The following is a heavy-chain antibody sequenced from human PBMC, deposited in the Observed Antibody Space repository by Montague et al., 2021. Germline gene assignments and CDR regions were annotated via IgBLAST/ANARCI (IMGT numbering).Heavy chain of an antibody. CDR3: LRDLNYGLGSSYGDVDY. CDR2: IDTNGRST. V-gene: IGHV3-74*03. Sequence: SLRLSCAASGFNFGFYWMHWVRQAPGKGLVWVSHIDTNGRSTTYADSVAGRFTISRDNAKNTLFLQMNSLRDEDTAVYYCLRDLNYGLGSSYGDVDYWGQGALVTVSS. D-gene: IGHD3-10*01. CDR1: GFNFGFYW. J-gene: IGHJ4*02.